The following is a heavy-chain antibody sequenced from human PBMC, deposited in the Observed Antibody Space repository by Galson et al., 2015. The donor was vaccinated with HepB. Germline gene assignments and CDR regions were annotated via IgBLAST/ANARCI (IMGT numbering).Heavy chain of an antibody. D-gene: IGHD3-3*01. Sequence: SVKVSCKASGYTFTDYVVNWVRQAPGQGLEWMGWMTTNTGNPTYAPGFAGRFVFSLDTSVTTAYLQISNLETDDTAVYYCARSPLRFLDWLPYYDYYYMDIWGEGTTVTVSS. CDR3: ARSPLRFLDWLPYYDYYYMDI. J-gene: IGHJ6*03. CDR1: GYTFTDYV. V-gene: IGHV7-4-1*02. CDR2: MTTNTGNP.